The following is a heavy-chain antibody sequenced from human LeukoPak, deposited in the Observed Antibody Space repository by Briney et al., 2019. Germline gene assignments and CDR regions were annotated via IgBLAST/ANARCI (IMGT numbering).Heavy chain of an antibody. CDR2: ISSSSSTI. D-gene: IGHD6-19*01. V-gene: IGHV3-48*02. CDR3: ARDGGYSSGWYIGYFDY. CDR1: GFTFSTYS. Sequence: GGSLRLSCAASGFTFSTYSVNWVRQAPGKGLEWISYISSSSSTIYYADSVKGRFTISRDNAKNSLYLQMNSLRDEDTAVYYCARDGGYSSGWYIGYFDYWGQGTLVTVSS. J-gene: IGHJ4*02.